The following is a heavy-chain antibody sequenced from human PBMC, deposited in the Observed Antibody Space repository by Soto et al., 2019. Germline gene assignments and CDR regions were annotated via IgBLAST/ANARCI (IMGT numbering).Heavy chain of an antibody. CDR2: ISYDGSNK. CDR3: AKDGYCSGGSCFVDY. V-gene: IGHV3-30*18. CDR1: GFTFSSYG. D-gene: IGHD2-15*01. Sequence: GGSLRLSCAASGFTFSSYGMHWVRQAPGKGLEWVAVISYDGSNKYYADSVKGRFTISRDNSKNTLYLQMNSLRAEDTAVYYCAKDGYCSGGSCFVDYCGQGTLVTVSS. J-gene: IGHJ4*02.